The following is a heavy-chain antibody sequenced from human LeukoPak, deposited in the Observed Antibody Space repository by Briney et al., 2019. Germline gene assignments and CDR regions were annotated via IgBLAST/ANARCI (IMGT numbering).Heavy chain of an antibody. CDR3: ARDRRRLRGQNGDGDAFDI. D-gene: IGHD2-8*01. CDR2: FYIDGRA. V-gene: IGHV3-53*01. Sequence: PGGSLRLSCTAAGFSVGGNYISWVRQAPGKGLEWVSIFYIDGRAFHAASVKGRFTMSRDISKDSVDRQMKSLRAEDTAVYFCARDRRRLRGQNGDGDAFDIWGQGTRVTVSS. J-gene: IGHJ3*02. CDR1: GFSVGGNY.